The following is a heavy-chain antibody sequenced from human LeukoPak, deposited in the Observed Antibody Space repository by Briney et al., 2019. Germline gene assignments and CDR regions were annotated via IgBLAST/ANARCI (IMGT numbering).Heavy chain of an antibody. CDR3: ARDRGSGWYGY. D-gene: IGHD6-19*01. Sequence: PSETLSLTCTVPVGSIRSDHCSSIRQPPGKGLEWIGYIYYSGSTNYNPSLKSRVTISVDTSKNQFSLKLSSVTAADTAVYYCARDRGSGWYGYWGQGTLVTVSS. J-gene: IGHJ4*02. V-gene: IGHV4-59*13. CDR2: IYYSGST. CDR1: VGSIRSDH.